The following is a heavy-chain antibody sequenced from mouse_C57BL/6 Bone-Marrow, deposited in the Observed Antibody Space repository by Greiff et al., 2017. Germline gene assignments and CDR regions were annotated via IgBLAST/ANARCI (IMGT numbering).Heavy chain of an antibody. CDR1: GFNITDDY. CDR3: TACRYGSSLDYAMDY. J-gene: IGHJ4*01. V-gene: IGHV14-4*01. CDR2: IDPANGDT. D-gene: IGHD1-1*01. Sequence: EVQLQQSGAELVRPGASVKLSCTASGFNITDDYMHWVKQRPEQGLEWIGWIDPANGDTEYASKFQGKAPITADTSSNTAYMQLSSLTSEDSAVXYCTACRYGSSLDYAMDYWGQGTSVTVSS.